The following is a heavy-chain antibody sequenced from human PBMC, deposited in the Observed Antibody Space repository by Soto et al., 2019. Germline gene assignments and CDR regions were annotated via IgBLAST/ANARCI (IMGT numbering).Heavy chain of an antibody. CDR2: IIPIFGTA. CDR1: GGTFSSYA. D-gene: IGHD5-18*01. J-gene: IGHJ3*02. Sequence: SVKVSCKASGGTFSSYAISWVRQAPGQGLEWMGGIIPIFGTANYAQKFQGRVTITADKSTSTAYMELSSLRSEDTAVYYCAREPPYSYGRYDAFDIWGQGTMVTVSS. V-gene: IGHV1-69*06. CDR3: AREPPYSYGRYDAFDI.